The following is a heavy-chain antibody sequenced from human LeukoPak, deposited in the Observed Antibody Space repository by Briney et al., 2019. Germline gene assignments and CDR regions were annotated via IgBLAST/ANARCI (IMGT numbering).Heavy chain of an antibody. CDR1: GNYW. D-gene: IGHD3-9*01. Sequence: GGSLRLSCAASGNYWMHWVRQAPGKGLVWVSHINGDGSWTTYADSVKGRFTISRDNTKNSLYLQMNSLTAEDTAMYYCAKDGDGYHNWGQGALVTVSS. CDR2: INGDGSWT. CDR3: AKDGDGYHN. V-gene: IGHV3-74*01. J-gene: IGHJ4*02.